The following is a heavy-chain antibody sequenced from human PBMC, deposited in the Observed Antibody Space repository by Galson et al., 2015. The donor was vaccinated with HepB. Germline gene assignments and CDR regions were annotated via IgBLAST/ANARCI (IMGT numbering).Heavy chain of an antibody. Sequence: SLRLSCAASGFTFSSYAMSWVRQAPGKGLEWVSAISGSGGSTYYADSVKGRFTISRDNSKNTLYLQMNSLRAEDTAVYYCAKDDYMVRGVIRAFDIWGQGTMVTVSS. CDR3: AKDDYMVRGVIRAFDI. V-gene: IGHV3-23*01. CDR2: ISGSGGST. D-gene: IGHD3-10*01. J-gene: IGHJ3*02. CDR1: GFTFSSYA.